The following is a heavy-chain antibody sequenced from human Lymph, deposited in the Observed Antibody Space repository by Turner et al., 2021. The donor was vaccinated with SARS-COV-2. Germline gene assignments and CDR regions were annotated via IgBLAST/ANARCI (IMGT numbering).Heavy chain of an antibody. D-gene: IGHD2-21*02. V-gene: IGHV4-59*01. CDR2: IFYRGST. CDR1: GGSMNNNY. Sequence: QVQLHESGPRLVKPLETLSLTCTVSGGSMNNNYWSWIRQPPGKRLEWIGFIFYRGSTNYNPSLKSRVTISVDTYENQFSLKLTSVTAADTAIYYCASQTVNNWVDPWGQGTLVTVSS. J-gene: IGHJ5*02. CDR3: ASQTVNNWVDP.